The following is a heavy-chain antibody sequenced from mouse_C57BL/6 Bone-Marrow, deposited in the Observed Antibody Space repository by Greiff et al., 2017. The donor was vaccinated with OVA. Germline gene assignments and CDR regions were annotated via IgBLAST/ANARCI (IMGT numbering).Heavy chain of an antibody. V-gene: IGHV1-81*01. D-gene: IGHD1-1*01. CDR2: IYPRSGNT. CDR3: ASHGSSDD. Sequence: QVQLQQSGAELARPGASVKLSCKASGYTFTSYGISWVKQRTGQGLEWIGEIYPRSGNTYYNEKFKGKATLTADKSSSTAYMELRSLTSEDSAVYFCASHGSSDDWGQGTTLTVSS. J-gene: IGHJ2*01. CDR1: GYTFTSYG.